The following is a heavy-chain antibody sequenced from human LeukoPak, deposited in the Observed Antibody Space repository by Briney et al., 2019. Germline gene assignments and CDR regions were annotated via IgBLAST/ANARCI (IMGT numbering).Heavy chain of an antibody. J-gene: IGHJ4*02. CDR2: ISGSGGST. CDR1: GFTFSSYA. D-gene: IGHD6-19*01. V-gene: IGHV3-23*01. CDR3: AKCRWVRQWLVQLFFDY. Sequence: GGSLRLSCAASGFTFSSYAMSWVRQAPGKGLEWASAISGSGGSTYYADSVKGRFTISRDNSKNTLYLQMNSLRAEDTAVYYCAKCRWVRQWLVQLFFDYWGQGTLVTVSS.